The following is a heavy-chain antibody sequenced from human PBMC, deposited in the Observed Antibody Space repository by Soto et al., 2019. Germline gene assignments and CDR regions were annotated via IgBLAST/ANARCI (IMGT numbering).Heavy chain of an antibody. CDR3: ARDEFGGAYDFWH. J-gene: IGHJ4*02. V-gene: IGHV3-66*01. CDR1: EFAVINYF. CDR2: ISNGGDT. Sequence: EVQLVESGGGLVQPGGSVRLSCAASEFAVINYFMAWVSQAPGKGLEWVSVISNGGDTYYADSVKGRFTISRDNSKNTLYLQMNTLRVEDTAVYYCARDEFGGAYDFWHGGQGTLVIVSS. D-gene: IGHD3-3*01.